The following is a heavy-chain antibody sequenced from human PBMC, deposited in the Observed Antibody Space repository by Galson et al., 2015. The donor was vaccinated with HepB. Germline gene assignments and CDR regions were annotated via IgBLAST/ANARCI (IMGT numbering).Heavy chain of an antibody. CDR2: MSGSGGYT. V-gene: IGHV3-23*01. CDR3: AKGWGSGSYLFDY. CDR1: GFTLSTYG. D-gene: IGHD3-10*01. Sequence: SLRLSCAASGFTLSTYGMTWVRQAPGKGLEGVSTMSGSGGYTYYADSVKGRFTISRDNSKNTLYLQMNSLIAEDTAVYYCAKGWGSGSYLFDYWGQGTLVTVSS. J-gene: IGHJ4*02.